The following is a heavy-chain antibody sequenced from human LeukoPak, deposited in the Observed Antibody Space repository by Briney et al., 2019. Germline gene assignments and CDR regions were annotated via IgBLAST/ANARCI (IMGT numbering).Heavy chain of an antibody. CDR2: ISSSGSYI. Sequence: GGSLRLSCAASGFTSSNHGMNWVRQAPGKGLEWVSSISSSGSYIYYADSVKGRFTISRDNAKNSLYLQMNSLRAEDTAVYYCARDRVSMIRGVTAFDYWGQGTLVTVSS. CDR1: GFTSSNHG. D-gene: IGHD3-10*01. J-gene: IGHJ4*02. V-gene: IGHV3-21*01. CDR3: ARDRVSMIRGVTAFDY.